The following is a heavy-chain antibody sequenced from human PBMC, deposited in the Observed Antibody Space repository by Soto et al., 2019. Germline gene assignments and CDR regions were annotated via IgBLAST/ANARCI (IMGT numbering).Heavy chain of an antibody. V-gene: IGHV2-5*02. D-gene: IGHD2-21*01. CDR3: AHRTGVIKEFQQ. J-gene: IGHJ1*01. CDR1: GFSLSTSGMG. CDR2: VYWDDDK. Sequence: SGPTLVNPTQTLTLTCTFSGFSLSTSGMGVGWIRQPPGKALEWLAIVYWDDDKRYSPSLKSRLTITKDSSRNQVVLTLTNIDPVDTATYYCAHRTGVIKEFQQWGQGTLVTVSS.